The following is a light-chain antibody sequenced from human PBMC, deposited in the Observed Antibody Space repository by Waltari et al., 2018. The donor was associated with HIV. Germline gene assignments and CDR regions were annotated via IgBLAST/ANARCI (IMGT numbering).Light chain of an antibody. Sequence: QTVLIQPPSASGPPGQRVTISSSGMSSNIGNNPVSWYQQLPGTAPKLLIYNNNQRPSGVPDRFSGSKSGTSASLAISGLQSEDEGDYYCAAWDDGLNGLFGGGTKLTV. CDR1: SSNIGNNP. CDR3: AAWDDGLNGL. CDR2: NNN. J-gene: IGLJ2*01. V-gene: IGLV1-44*01.